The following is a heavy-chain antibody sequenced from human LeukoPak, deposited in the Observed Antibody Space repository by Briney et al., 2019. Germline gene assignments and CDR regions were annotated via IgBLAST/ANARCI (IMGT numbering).Heavy chain of an antibody. V-gene: IGHV1-18*01. J-gene: IGHJ4*02. CDR2: ISAYNGNT. Sequence: ASVKVSCKASGYTFTSYGISWVRHAPGQGLEWMGWISAYNGNTNHAQKLQGRVTMTTDTSTSTAYMELRSLRSDDTAVYYCARDIAAAGADYWGQGTLVTVSS. D-gene: IGHD6-13*01. CDR3: ARDIAAAGADY. CDR1: GYTFTSYG.